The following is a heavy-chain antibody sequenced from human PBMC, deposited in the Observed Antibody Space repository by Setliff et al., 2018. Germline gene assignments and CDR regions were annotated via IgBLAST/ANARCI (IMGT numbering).Heavy chain of an antibody. D-gene: IGHD1-1*01. V-gene: IGHV3-11*01. CDR1: GFTFDDYG. J-gene: IGHJ4*02. CDR3: STKGVPGT. CDR2: ISRGATTT. Sequence: GGSLRLSCAASGFTFDDYGMSWIRQTPGKGLEWVAYISRGATTTYYTDSVKGRFTISRDDGKNSLYLQMNSLRAEDTAVYYCSTKGVPGTGGQGTRVTVSS.